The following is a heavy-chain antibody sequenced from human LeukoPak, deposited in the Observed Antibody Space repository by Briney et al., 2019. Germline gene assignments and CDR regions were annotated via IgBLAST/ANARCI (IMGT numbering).Heavy chain of an antibody. V-gene: IGHV3-7*01. Sequence: PGGSLRLSCAASRLTFSTYWMSWVRQAPGKGLEWVANIKQDGSGKYYVNSVKGRFTISRDNAKNSLYLQMNSLRAEDTAVYYCASQYCSSRTCYTDAFDIWGQGTMVTVSS. D-gene: IGHD2-2*02. J-gene: IGHJ3*02. CDR2: IKQDGSGK. CDR3: ASQYCSSRTCYTDAFDI. CDR1: RLTFSTYW.